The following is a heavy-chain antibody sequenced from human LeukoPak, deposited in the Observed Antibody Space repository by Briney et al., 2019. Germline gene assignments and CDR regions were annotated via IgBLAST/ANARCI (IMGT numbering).Heavy chain of an antibody. D-gene: IGHD2-2*03. CDR3: ARGWIFENYYFYMDV. V-gene: IGHV1-69*13. CDR2: IIPIFGTA. CDR1: GGTFSSYA. J-gene: IGHJ6*03. Sequence: SVKVSCKASGGTFSSYAISWVRQTPGQGLEWMGGIIPIFGTANYAQKFQGRVTITADESTSTAYMELSSLRSEDTAVYYCARGWIFENYYFYMDVWGEGTTVTISS.